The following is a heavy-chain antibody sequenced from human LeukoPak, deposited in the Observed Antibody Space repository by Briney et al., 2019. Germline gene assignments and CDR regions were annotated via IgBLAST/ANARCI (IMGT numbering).Heavy chain of an antibody. D-gene: IGHD3-22*01. CDR1: GFTFSSYE. CDR3: AGDTYYYDSSGSA. J-gene: IGHJ5*02. V-gene: IGHV3-48*03. Sequence: GGSLRLSCAASGFTFSSYEMNWVRQAPGKGLEWVSYISSSGSTIYYADSVKGRFTISRDNAKNSLYLQMNSLRAEDTAVYYCAGDTYYYDSSGSAWGQGTLVTVSS. CDR2: ISSSGSTI.